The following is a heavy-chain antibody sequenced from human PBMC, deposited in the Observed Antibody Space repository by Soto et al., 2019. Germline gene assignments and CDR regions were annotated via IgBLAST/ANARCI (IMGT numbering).Heavy chain of an antibody. CDR1: GFTVSSNY. CDR3: ARGYYCSSTSCPPRRYYYYYMDV. D-gene: IGHD2-2*01. V-gene: IGHV3-66*01. CDR2: IYSGGST. Sequence: GGSLRLSCAASGFTVSSNYMSWVRQAPGKGLEWVSVIYSGGSTYYADSVKGRFTISRDNSKNTLYLQMNSLRAEDTAVYYCARGYYCSSTSCPPRRYYYYYMDVWGKGTTVTVSS. J-gene: IGHJ6*03.